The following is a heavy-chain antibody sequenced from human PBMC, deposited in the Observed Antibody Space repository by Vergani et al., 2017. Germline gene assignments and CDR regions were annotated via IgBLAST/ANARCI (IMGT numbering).Heavy chain of an antibody. Sequence: DVDLVESGGGFVQPGGSRRLSCAASGFTFSSYAMSWVRQAPGKGLEWVSAISGSGGSTYYADSVKGRFTISRDNSKNTLYLQMNSLRAEDTAVYYCAKDGGGPYSSSWYWFDPWGQGILVTVSS. D-gene: IGHD6-13*01. J-gene: IGHJ5*02. CDR1: GFTFSSYA. V-gene: IGHV3-23*04. CDR2: ISGSGGST. CDR3: AKDGGGPYSSSWYWFDP.